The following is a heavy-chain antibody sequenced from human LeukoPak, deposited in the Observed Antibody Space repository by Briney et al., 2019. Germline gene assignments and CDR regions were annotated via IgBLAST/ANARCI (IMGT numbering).Heavy chain of an antibody. CDR2: ISYDGSNK. D-gene: IGHD1-14*01. CDR3: TISHPRRPGYFQH. V-gene: IGHV3-30-3*01. Sequence: GSLRLSCAASGFTFSSYAMHWVRQAPGKGLEWVAVISYDGSNKYYADSVKGRFTISRDNSKNTLYLQMNSLRAEDTAVYYCTISHPRRPGYFQHWGQGTLVTVSS. J-gene: IGHJ1*01. CDR1: GFTFSSYA.